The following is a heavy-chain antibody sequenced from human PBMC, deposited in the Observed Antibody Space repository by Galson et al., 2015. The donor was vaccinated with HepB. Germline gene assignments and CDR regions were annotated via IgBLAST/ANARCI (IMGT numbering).Heavy chain of an antibody. CDR2: IYSGGNT. V-gene: IGHV3-66*02. J-gene: IGHJ2*01. CDR1: GFTFTAFT. Sequence: SLRLSCATSGFTFTAFTMSWVRQAPGKGLEWVSVIYSGGNTYYADSVQGRFTISRDSSRNTLYLQMDSLRAEDTAVYYCARDRGSCDGDCYQGGRFGADWYFDLWGRGTLVTVSS. CDR3: ARDRGSCDGDCYQGGRFGADWYFDL. D-gene: IGHD2-21*02.